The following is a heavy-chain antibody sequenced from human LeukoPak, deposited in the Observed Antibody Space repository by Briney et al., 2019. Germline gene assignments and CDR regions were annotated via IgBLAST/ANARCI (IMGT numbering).Heavy chain of an antibody. J-gene: IGHJ3*02. CDR1: GGSISSGGYY. CDR2: IYYSGST. D-gene: IGHD3-10*01. Sequence: SETLSLTCTVSGGSISSGGYYWTWIRQHPGKGLEWIGHIYYSGSTSYNPSLKSRVTISVDMSKNQFSLQLSSVTAADTAVYYCARGGTYYYGSGSYGVAFDIWGQGTMVTVSS. CDR3: ARGGTYYYGSGSYGVAFDI. V-gene: IGHV4-31*03.